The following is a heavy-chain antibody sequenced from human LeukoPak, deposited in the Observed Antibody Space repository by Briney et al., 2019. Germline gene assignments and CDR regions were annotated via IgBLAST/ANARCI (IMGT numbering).Heavy chain of an antibody. D-gene: IGHD4-17*01. CDR2: FHYSGNT. V-gene: IGHV4-59*02. Sequence: SETLSLTCTVSGGSVSSYYWTWIRQPPGKGLEWIGYFHYSGNTDYNPVLKSRATISVDTSKNQFSLNVNSATAADTAVYYCARGNGDYGEPYFFDFWGQGSLVTVSS. J-gene: IGHJ4*02. CDR1: GGSVSSYY. CDR3: ARGNGDYGEPYFFDF.